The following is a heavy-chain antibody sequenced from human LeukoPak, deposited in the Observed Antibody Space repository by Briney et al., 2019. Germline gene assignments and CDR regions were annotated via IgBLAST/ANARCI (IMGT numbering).Heavy chain of an antibody. V-gene: IGHV4-30-4*01. CDR3: AIHTTSWYYFDY. CDR2: IYYSGST. CDR1: GGSISSGDYY. D-gene: IGHD6-13*01. Sequence: PSQTLSLTCTVSGGSISSGDYYWGWIRQPPGKGLELIGYIYYSGSTYYNPSLKSRVTISADTSKNQFSLKLSSVTAADTAVYYCAIHTTSWYYFDYWGQGTLVTVSS. J-gene: IGHJ4*02.